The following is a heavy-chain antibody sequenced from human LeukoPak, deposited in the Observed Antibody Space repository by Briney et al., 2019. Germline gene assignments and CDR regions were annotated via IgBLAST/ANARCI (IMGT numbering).Heavy chain of an antibody. J-gene: IGHJ4*02. CDR2: ISGTGLNT. V-gene: IGHV3-23*01. D-gene: IGHD6-13*01. CDR1: GFTFSSTG. CDR3: PKRQSSSVYSPFDS. Sequence: GGSLRLSCATSGFTFSSTGMSWVRQAPGKGLEWVSAISGTGLNTYYADSVKGRFTISRDTSKNTVSLQMNSLVSEDTAIYYCPKRQSSSVYSPFDSCSQRTLVTVSS.